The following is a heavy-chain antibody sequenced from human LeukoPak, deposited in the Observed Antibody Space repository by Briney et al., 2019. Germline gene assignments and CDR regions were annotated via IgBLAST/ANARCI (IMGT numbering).Heavy chain of an antibody. Sequence: ASVKVSCKASGYTFTSYDINWVRQATGQGLEWMGWMNPNSGNTGYAQKFQGRVTITRNTSISTAYMELSSLRSEDTAVYYCARGRGLSQYSTTKGRQFTFDYWGQGTLVTVSS. J-gene: IGHJ4*02. CDR2: MNPNSGNT. D-gene: IGHD5-24*01. CDR3: ARGRGLSQYSTTKGRQFTFDY. CDR1: GYTFTSYD. V-gene: IGHV1-8*03.